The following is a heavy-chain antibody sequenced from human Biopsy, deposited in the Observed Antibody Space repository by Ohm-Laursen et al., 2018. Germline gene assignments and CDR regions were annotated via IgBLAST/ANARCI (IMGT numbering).Heavy chain of an antibody. CDR3: ARDPGYDFWSGSDPFDI. Sequence: SAKVSCKTSGYTFTAYGIGWVRQAPGQGLEWMGWISTYNDDTNIAQKFQGRVSMTTDTSTRTAYMELRSLRSGDTAIYFCARDPGYDFWSGSDPFDIWGQGTLVTVS. CDR1: GYTFTAYG. J-gene: IGHJ3*02. V-gene: IGHV1-18*04. CDR2: ISTYNDDT. D-gene: IGHD3-3*01.